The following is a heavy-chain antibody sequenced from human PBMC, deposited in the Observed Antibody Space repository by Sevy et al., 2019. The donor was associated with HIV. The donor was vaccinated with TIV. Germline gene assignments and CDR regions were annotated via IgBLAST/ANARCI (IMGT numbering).Heavy chain of an antibody. V-gene: IGHV3-66*01. J-gene: IGHJ6*02. Sequence: GGSLRLSCAASGFTVSRNYMSWVRQAPGKGLEWVSVIYSDGKTFYADSVQDRFTISRDNSKNALYLQMSSLRAEDTAVYYCAREKVDTSMIFVEYYGMDVWGQGTTVTVSS. D-gene: IGHD5-18*01. CDR3: AREKVDTSMIFVEYYGMDV. CDR2: IYSDGKT. CDR1: GFTVSRNY.